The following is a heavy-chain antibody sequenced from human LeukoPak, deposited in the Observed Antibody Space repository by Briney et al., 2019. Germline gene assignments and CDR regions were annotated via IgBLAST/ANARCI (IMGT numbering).Heavy chain of an antibody. D-gene: IGHD5-18*01. V-gene: IGHV4-38-2*02. Sequence: PSETLSLTCTVSGYSISSGYYWGRIRQPPGKGLEWIGSIYHSGSTYYNPSLKSRVTISVDTSKHQFSLKLSSVTAADTAVYYCARDLEAMATIFDYWGQGTLVTVSS. CDR1: GYSISSGYY. CDR2: IYHSGST. J-gene: IGHJ4*02. CDR3: ARDLEAMATIFDY.